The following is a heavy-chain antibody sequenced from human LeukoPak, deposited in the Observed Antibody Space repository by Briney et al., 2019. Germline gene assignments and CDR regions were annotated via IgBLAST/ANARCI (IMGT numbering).Heavy chain of an antibody. CDR2: VYSDGST. CDR3: AAYYHGSFPPKNFDF. D-gene: IGHD3-10*01. J-gene: IGHJ4*02. Sequence: PGGSLRLSCAASGLSVSAHYISWVRQTPGKGLEWVSVVYSDGSTYYADSVKARFTISRDNSRNRVYLQMNSLRAEDTALYYCAAYYHGSFPPKNFDFWGPGTPVTVSS. V-gene: IGHV3-66*01. CDR1: GLSVSAHY.